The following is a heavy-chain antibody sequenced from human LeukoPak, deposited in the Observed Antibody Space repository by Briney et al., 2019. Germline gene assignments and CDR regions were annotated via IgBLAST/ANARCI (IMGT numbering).Heavy chain of an antibody. Sequence: PGGSLRLSCAASGFTFDDYAMHWVRQAPGKGLEWVSGISWNSGSIGYADSVKGRFTISRDNAKNSLYLQMNSLRAEDTASYYCAKGKGATGADFDYWGQGTLVTVSS. CDR3: AKGKGATGADFDY. CDR2: ISWNSGSI. V-gene: IGHV3-9*01. CDR1: GFTFDDYA. D-gene: IGHD5-12*01. J-gene: IGHJ4*02.